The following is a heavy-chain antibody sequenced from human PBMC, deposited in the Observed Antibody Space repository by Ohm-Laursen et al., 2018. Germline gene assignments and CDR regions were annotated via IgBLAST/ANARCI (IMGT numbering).Heavy chain of an antibody. CDR3: ARVGWYGNAFDI. V-gene: IGHV3-33*01. D-gene: IGHD6-19*01. CDR2: IWYDGSNK. CDR1: GFTFSSYG. J-gene: IGHJ3*02. Sequence: SLRLSCTASGFTFSSYGMHWVRQAPGKGLEWGAGIWYDGSNKYYADSVKGRFTISRDNSKNTLYLQMNSLRAEDTAVYYCARVGWYGNAFDIWGQGTMVTVSS.